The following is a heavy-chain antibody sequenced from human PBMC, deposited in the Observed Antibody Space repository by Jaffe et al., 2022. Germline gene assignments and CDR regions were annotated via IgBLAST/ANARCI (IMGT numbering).Heavy chain of an antibody. D-gene: IGHD3-10*01. J-gene: IGHJ4*02. CDR1: GGSISSYY. V-gene: IGHV4-59*01. Sequence: QVQLQESGPGLVKPSETLSLTCTVSGGSISSYYWSWIRQPPGKGLEWIGYIYYSGSTNYNPSLKSRVTISVDTSKNQFSLKLSSVTAADTAVYYCARGSLLLNYYGSGSYYNAPYFDYWGQGTLVTVSS. CDR3: ARGSLLLNYYGSGSYYNAPYFDY. CDR2: IYYSGST.